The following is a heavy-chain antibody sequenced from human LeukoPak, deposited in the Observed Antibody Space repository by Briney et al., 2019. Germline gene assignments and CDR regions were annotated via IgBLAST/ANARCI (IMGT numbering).Heavy chain of an antibody. CDR1: GGSISSYY. D-gene: IGHD2-21*02. Sequence: PSDTLSLTCTVSGGSISSYYWSWIRRPPGKGLEWIEYIYYSGSTNYNPPLKSRVTISVDTSKNQFSLKLSSVTAADTAVYYCARHLCGGDCYSGSFDYWGQGTLVTVSS. CDR3: ARHLCGGDCYSGSFDY. J-gene: IGHJ4*02. V-gene: IGHV4-59*07. CDR2: IYYSGST.